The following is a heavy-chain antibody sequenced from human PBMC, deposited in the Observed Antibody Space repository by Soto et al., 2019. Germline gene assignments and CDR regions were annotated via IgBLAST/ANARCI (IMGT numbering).Heavy chain of an antibody. J-gene: IGHJ6*02. CDR3: ARDLSSSPKYYYYGMDV. CDR1: GGSISSYY. D-gene: IGHD6-6*01. CDR2: IYYSGST. Sequence: SETLSLTCTVSGGSISSYYWSWIRQPPGKGLEWIGYIYYSGSTNYNPSLKSRVTISVDTSKNQFSLKLSSVTAADTAVYYCARDLSSSPKYYYYGMDVWGQGTTVTV. V-gene: IGHV4-59*01.